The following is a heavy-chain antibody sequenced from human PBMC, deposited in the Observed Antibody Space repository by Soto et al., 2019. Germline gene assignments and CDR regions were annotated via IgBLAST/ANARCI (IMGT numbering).Heavy chain of an antibody. V-gene: IGHV3-30-3*01. CDR2: ISYDGINK. D-gene: IGHD6-13*01. CDR3: ARYRPMYSSSWQKPIDY. J-gene: IGHJ4*02. Sequence: GGSLRLSCTASGITISSYAMQTVRQAASKDLERVGVISYDGINKYYADSVKGRLTISRDNAKNSLYLQMNSLRAEDTAVYYCARYRPMYSSSWQKPIDYWRQGTLVTVSS. CDR1: GITISSYA.